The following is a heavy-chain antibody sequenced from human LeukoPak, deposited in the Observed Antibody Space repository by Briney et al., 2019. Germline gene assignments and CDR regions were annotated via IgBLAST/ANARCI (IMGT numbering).Heavy chain of an antibody. Sequence: ASVKVSCKASGYTFTSYDINWVRQATGQGLEWMGWMNPNSGNTGYAQKFQGRVTMTRNTSISTAYMELSSLRSEDTAVYYCVGEPQYGWAAAGENWFDPWGQGTMVTVS. CDR3: VGEPQYGWAAAGENWFDP. CDR2: MNPNSGNT. CDR1: GYTFTSYD. D-gene: IGHD6-13*01. V-gene: IGHV1-8*01. J-gene: IGHJ5*02.